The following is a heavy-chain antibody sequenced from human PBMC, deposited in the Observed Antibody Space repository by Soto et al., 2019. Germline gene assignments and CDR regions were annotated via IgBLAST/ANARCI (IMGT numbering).Heavy chain of an antibody. CDR3: ATLAVLRFLEWLPIDY. D-gene: IGHD3-3*01. V-gene: IGHV1-24*01. CDR2: FDPEDGET. J-gene: IGHJ4*02. CDR1: GYTLTELS. Sequence: QVQLVQSGAEVKKPGASVKVSCKVSGYTLTELSMHWVRQAPGKGLEWMGGFDPEDGETIYAQKFQGRVTMTEDTSTDTAYMELSSLGSEDTAVYYWATLAVLRFLEWLPIDYWGQGTLVTVSS.